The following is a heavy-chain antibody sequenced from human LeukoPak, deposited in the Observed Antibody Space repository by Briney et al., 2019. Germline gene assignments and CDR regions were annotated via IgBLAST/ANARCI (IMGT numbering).Heavy chain of an antibody. V-gene: IGHV3-21*01. CDR1: GFTFRNYG. CDR2: ISSSSSYI. Sequence: PGGSLRLSCAASGFTFRNYGMNWVRQAPGKGLEWVSSISSSSSYIYYADSVKGRFTISRDNAKNSLYLQMNSLRAEDTAVYYCARRIAAAGTWFYYYMDVWGKGTTVTVSS. D-gene: IGHD6-13*01. J-gene: IGHJ6*03. CDR3: ARRIAAAGTWFYYYMDV.